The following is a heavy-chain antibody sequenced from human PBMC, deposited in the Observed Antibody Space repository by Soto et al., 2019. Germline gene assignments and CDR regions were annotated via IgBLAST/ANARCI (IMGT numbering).Heavy chain of an antibody. Sequence: EVQLVESGGGLVQPGGALRLSCAASGFTFSLYSMSWVRQAPGKGLEWFSYISRSSTGIHYADSVKGRFTISRDDATNSMPLQMNSLRDGDTAVYYCARAVTWGLDVWGQGTTVSISS. CDR1: GFTFSLYS. CDR2: ISRSSTGI. V-gene: IGHV3-48*02. D-gene: IGHD3-10*01. CDR3: ARAVTWGLDV. J-gene: IGHJ6*02.